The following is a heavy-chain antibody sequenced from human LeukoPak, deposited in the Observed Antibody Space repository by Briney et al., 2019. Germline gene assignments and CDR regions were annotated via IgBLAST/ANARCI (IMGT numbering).Heavy chain of an antibody. D-gene: IGHD1-1*01. V-gene: IGHV3-11*01. CDR3: ARGRLTTVYYFDY. Sequence: GGSLRLSCAASGFTFSSYVMSWIRQAPGKGLEWVSYISSSGTTIYYADSVKGRFTISRDNAKDSLYLQMNSLRAEDTAVYYCARGRLTTVYYFDYWGQGTLITVSS. CDR2: ISSSGTTI. J-gene: IGHJ4*02. CDR1: GFTFSSYV.